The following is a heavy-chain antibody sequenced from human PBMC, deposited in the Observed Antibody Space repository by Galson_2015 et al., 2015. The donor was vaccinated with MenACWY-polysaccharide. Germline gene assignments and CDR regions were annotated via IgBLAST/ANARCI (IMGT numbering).Heavy chain of an antibody. V-gene: IGHV3-74*01. D-gene: IGHD2-15*01. CDR1: GFSFNTYW. J-gene: IGHJ5*02. CDR2: INADGSAT. CDR3: TKAGATYCSGSSCYFNWFDP. Sequence: SLRLSCAASGFSFNTYWMHWVRHAPGKGLVWVSRINADGSATGYADSVRGRFTISRDNAKNTLYLEMNSLRAEDTAVYYCTKAGATYCSGSSCYFNWFDPWGQGTLVTVSS.